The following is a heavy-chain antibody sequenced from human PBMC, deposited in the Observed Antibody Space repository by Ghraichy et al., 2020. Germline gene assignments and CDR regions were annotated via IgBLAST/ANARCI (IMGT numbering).Heavy chain of an antibody. CDR3: ARHYPGGRPTDGAIAVANFDY. Sequence: SETLSLTCTVSGGSISSSSYYWGWIRQPPGKGLEWIGSIYYSGSTYYNPSLKSRVTISVDTSKNQFSLKLSSVTAADTAVYYCARHYPGGRPTDGAIAVANFDYWGQGTLVTVSS. CDR1: GGSISSSSYY. V-gene: IGHV4-39*01. CDR2: IYYSGST. D-gene: IGHD6-19*01. J-gene: IGHJ4*02.